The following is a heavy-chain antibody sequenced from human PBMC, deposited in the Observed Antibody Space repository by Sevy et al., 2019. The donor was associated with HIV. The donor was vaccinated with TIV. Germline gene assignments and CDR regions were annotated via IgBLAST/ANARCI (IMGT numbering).Heavy chain of an antibody. CDR2: ISSNGGST. CDR1: GFSFSSYA. Sequence: GGSLRLSCAASGFSFSSYALHWVRQAPGKGLEYVSAISSNGGSTYYADSVKGRLTISRDNSKNTLYLQRGSLRAEDMAVYDGAREGVGGYSYSLDYWGQGTLVTVSS. J-gene: IGHJ4*02. D-gene: IGHD5-18*01. CDR3: AREGVGGYSYSLDY. V-gene: IGHV3-64*02.